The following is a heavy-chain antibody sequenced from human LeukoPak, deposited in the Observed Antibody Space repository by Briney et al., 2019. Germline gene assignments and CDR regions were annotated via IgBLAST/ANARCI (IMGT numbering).Heavy chain of an antibody. D-gene: IGHD5-24*01. CDR3: ARDGGWLQTQNHYYYHGMDV. CDR1: GGTFSAYG. J-gene: IGHJ6*02. Sequence: SVKVSCKASGGTFSAYGITWVRQAPGQGLEWVGRIIPILDLANYAQKFQGRVTITADKSTRTAYMEVSSLRSEDTAVYYCARDGGWLQTQNHYYYHGMDVWGQGTTVTVSS. V-gene: IGHV1-69*04. CDR2: IIPILDLA.